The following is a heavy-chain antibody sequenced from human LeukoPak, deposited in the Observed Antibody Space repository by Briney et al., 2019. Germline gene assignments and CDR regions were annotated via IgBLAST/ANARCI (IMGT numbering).Heavy chain of an antibody. D-gene: IGHD3-22*01. Sequence: PGGSLRLSCAASGFTFSNYAMNWVRQAPGKGLEWVSAISGSGGSTYYADSVKGRFTISRDNPKKTLYLQVNSLRAEDTAVYYCAKEGGYPNRYFHHWGQGTLVTVSS. CDR2: ISGSGGST. CDR3: AKEGGYPNRYFHH. CDR1: GFTFSNYA. V-gene: IGHV3-23*01. J-gene: IGHJ1*01.